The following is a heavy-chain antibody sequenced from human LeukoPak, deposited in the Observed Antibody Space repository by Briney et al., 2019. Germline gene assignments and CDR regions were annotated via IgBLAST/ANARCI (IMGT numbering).Heavy chain of an antibody. D-gene: IGHD1-20*01. J-gene: IGHJ4*02. Sequence: GGSLRLSCAASGFTFSSYAMHWVRQAPGKGLEWVAVISYDGSNKYYADSVKGRFTISRDNSKNTLYLQMNSLRAEDTAVYYCVPLNWNPPGDFDRWGQGTLVTVSS. CDR2: ISYDGSNK. V-gene: IGHV3-30-3*01. CDR3: VPLNWNPPGDFDR. CDR1: GFTFSSYA.